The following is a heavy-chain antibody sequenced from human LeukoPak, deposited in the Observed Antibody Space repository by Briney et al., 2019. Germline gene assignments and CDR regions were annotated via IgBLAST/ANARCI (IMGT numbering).Heavy chain of an antibody. D-gene: IGHD2-8*01. V-gene: IGHV4-59*12. CDR3: ARVPYCTNGVCRGVNWFDP. CDR2: IYYSGST. CDR1: GGSISSYY. J-gene: IGHJ5*02. Sequence: SETLSLTCTVSGGSISSYYWSWIRQPPGKGLEWIGYIYYSGSTNYNPSLKSRVTISVDTSKNQFSLKLSSVTAADTAVYYCARVPYCTNGVCRGVNWFDPWGQGTLVTVSS.